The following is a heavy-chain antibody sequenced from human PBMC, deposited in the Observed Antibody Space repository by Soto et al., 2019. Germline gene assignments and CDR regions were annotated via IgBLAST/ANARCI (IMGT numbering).Heavy chain of an antibody. V-gene: IGHV3-23*01. CDR1: GFTFSSYA. CDR2: ISGSGGST. CDR3: AKGSLSSGYYFLPPFDY. Sequence: PGGSLRLSCAASGFTFSSYAMSWVLQAPWKGLEWVSAISGSGGSTYYADSVKGRFTISRDNSKNTLYLQMNSLRAEDTAVYYCAKGSLSSGYYFLPPFDYWGQGTLVTVSS. J-gene: IGHJ4*02. D-gene: IGHD3-22*01.